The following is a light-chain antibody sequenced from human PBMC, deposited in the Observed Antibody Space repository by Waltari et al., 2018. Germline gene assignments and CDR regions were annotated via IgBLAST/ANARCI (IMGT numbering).Light chain of an antibody. CDR3: HQYQTSPYT. CDR1: QSVSSTY. V-gene: IGKV3-20*01. Sequence: EIVLTQSPGTLSLSPGERATLSCRASQSVSSTYLAWYQHKPGQAPRLLSYGASHRATGIPDRFSGASVTAFTLTISRLEPEDFAVYYCHQYQTSPYTFGQGTKVEI. J-gene: IGKJ2*01. CDR2: GAS.